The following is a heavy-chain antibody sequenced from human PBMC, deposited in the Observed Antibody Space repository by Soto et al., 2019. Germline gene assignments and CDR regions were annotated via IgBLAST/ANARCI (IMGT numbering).Heavy chain of an antibody. CDR2: ICAYNGNT. J-gene: IGHJ5*02. D-gene: IGHD3-3*01. Sequence: QVQLVQSGAEVKKPGASVKVSCRASGYTFTSYGISWVRQAPGQGLEGMGWICAYNGNTNYAQKLQGRVTMTTDTSTSTAYMELRSLRSDDTAVYCCARDRAPYYYFWSGHNWFDPWCQGALVPVSS. V-gene: IGHV1-18*01. CDR1: GYTFTSYG. CDR3: ARDRAPYYYFWSGHNWFDP.